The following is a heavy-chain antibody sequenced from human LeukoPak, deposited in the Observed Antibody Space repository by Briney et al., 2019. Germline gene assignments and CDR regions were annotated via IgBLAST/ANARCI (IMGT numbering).Heavy chain of an antibody. CDR2: ITGNGVST. CDR3: AKCVYSNIYYWFDP. J-gene: IGHJ5*02. Sequence: PGGSLRLSYAASGFTFEDYGMHWVRQAPGKGLEWVSLITGNGVSTYYADSVKGRFTISRDNSKNSLYLQMNSLRTEDTALYYCAKCVYSNIYYWFDPWGQGTLVSVSS. D-gene: IGHD6-13*01. V-gene: IGHV3-43*02. CDR1: GFTFEDYG.